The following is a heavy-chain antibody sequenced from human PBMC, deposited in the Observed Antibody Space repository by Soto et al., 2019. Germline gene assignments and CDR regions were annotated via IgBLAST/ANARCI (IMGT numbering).Heavy chain of an antibody. J-gene: IGHJ5*02. CDR2: IYPGDSKT. CDR3: ARGRLVRDPNWFDP. V-gene: IGHV5-51*01. CDR1: GFSFTTYW. D-gene: IGHD3-10*01. Sequence: PGESLKISCKGSGFSFTTYWIAWVRQMPGKGLEWMGIIYPGDSKTTHSPSFQGQVTISADKSISTAYLQWSSLKASDTAMYYCARGRLVRDPNWFDPWGQGTLVTVSS.